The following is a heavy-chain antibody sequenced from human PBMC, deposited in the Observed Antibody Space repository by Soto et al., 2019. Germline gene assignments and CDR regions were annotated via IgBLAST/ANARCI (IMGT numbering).Heavy chain of an antibody. CDR3: AHIPNYYQYDWFDP. Sequence: QITLKESGPTLVKPTQTLTLTCTFSGFSLTTRGVGVGWIRQPPGKALECLALIYWDDDKRYSPSLQSRLSITXDTSKNQVVLTMTNVDPVDTATYYCAHIPNYYQYDWFDPWGQGTLVSVSS. D-gene: IGHD3-16*01. V-gene: IGHV2-5*02. CDR2: IYWDDDK. CDR1: GFSLTTRGVG. J-gene: IGHJ5*02.